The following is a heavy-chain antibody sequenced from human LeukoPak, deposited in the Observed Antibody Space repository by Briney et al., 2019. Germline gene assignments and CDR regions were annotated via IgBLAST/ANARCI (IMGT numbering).Heavy chain of an antibody. J-gene: IGHJ4*02. Sequence: GGSLRPSCAASGFTFSSYAMSWVRQAPGKGLEWVSAISGSGGSTYYADSVKGRFTISRDNSKNTLYLQMNSLRAEDTAVYYCAKGTTVVTVFNYWGQGTLVTVSS. CDR1: GFTFSSYA. CDR3: AKGTTVVTVFNY. D-gene: IGHD4-23*01. V-gene: IGHV3-23*01. CDR2: ISGSGGST.